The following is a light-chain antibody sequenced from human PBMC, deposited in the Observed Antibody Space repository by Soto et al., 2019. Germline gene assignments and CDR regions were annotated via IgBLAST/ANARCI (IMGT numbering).Light chain of an antibody. CDR1: QGISSY. CDR3: QQYYSYPWT. CDR2: DAS. J-gene: IGKJ1*01. V-gene: IGKV1-8*01. Sequence: AIRMTQSPSSFSASTGDRVTITCRASQGISSYLAWYQQKPGKAPQLLIYDASTLQSGVPSRFSGSGSGTDFTLTISCLQSEDFATYYCQQYYSYPWTFGQGTKVEIK.